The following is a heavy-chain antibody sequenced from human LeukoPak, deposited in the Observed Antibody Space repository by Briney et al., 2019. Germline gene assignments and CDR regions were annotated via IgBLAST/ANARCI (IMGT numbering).Heavy chain of an antibody. Sequence: GGSLRLSCAASGFTFSSYWMSWVRQAPGKGLEWVANIKQDGSEKYYVDSVKGRFTISRDNAKNSLYLHMNSLRAEDTAVYYCARGGSSGWYENAFDIWGQGTMVTVSS. D-gene: IGHD6-19*01. V-gene: IGHV3-7*01. CDR2: IKQDGSEK. CDR1: GFTFSSYW. CDR3: ARGGSSGWYENAFDI. J-gene: IGHJ3*02.